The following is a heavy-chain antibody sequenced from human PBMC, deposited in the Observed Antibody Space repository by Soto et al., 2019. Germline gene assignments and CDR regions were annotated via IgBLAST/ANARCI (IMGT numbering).Heavy chain of an antibody. CDR2: IYYSGST. CDR1: GGSISSGGYY. CDR3: ARDRGEQLALPRRAYYYYGMDV. Sequence: KSSETLSLTCTVSGGSISSGGYYWSWIRQHPGKGLEWIGYIYYSGSTYYNPSLKSRVTISVDTSKNQFSLKLSSVTAADTAVYYCARDRGEQLALPRRAYYYYGMDVRGQGTTVTVSS. J-gene: IGHJ6*02. D-gene: IGHD6-6*01. V-gene: IGHV4-31*03.